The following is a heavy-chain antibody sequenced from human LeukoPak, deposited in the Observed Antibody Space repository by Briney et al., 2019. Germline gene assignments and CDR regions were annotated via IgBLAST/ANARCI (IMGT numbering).Heavy chain of an antibody. CDR3: ARGAGIHYDFWSGYYGVENNWFDP. CDR2: MNPNSGNT. Sequence: ASVKVSCKASGYTFTGYDINWVRQATGQGLEWMGWMNPNSGNTGYAQKFQGRVTMTRNTSISTAYMELSSLRSEDTAVYYCARGAGIHYDFWSGYYGVENNWFDPWGQGTLVTVSS. V-gene: IGHV1-8*01. J-gene: IGHJ5*02. CDR1: GYTFTGYD. D-gene: IGHD3-3*01.